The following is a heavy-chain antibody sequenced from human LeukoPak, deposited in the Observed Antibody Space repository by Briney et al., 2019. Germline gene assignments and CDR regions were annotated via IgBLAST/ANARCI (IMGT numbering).Heavy chain of an antibody. CDR1: GDSVSSNSAA. CDR3: ARDVVMVRSVTPGGNYYYYYMDV. CDR2: TYYRSKWYN. V-gene: IGHV6-1*01. D-gene: IGHD2-21*01. Sequence: SQTLSLTCAISGDSVSSNSAAWNWIRQSPSRGLEWLGRTYYRSKWYNDYAVSVKSRITINPDTSKNQFSLQLNSVTPEDTAVYYCARDVVMVRSVTPGGNYYYYYMDVWGKGTTVTVSS. J-gene: IGHJ6*03.